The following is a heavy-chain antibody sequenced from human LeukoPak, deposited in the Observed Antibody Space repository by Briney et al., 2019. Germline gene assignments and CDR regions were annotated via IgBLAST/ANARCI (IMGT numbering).Heavy chain of an antibody. CDR1: GFTFDDYA. V-gene: IGHV3-9*01. CDR3: ARNFGGGDSSGPYY. J-gene: IGHJ4*02. CDR2: ISWNSGTI. Sequence: AGGSLRLSCAASGFTFDDYAMHWVRQAPGKGLEWVSGISWNSGTIGYADSVKGRFTISRDNAKNSLYLQVNSLRAEDTALYYCARNFGGGDSSGPYYWGQGTLVTVSS. D-gene: IGHD3-22*01.